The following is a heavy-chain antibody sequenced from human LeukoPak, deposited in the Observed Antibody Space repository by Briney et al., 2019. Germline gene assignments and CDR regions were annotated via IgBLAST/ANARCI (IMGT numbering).Heavy chain of an antibody. V-gene: IGHV3-74*01. CDR2: IDRDGGSI. D-gene: IGHD3-3*01. CDR3: ARETIVGIGLSD. J-gene: IGHJ4*02. Sequence: GGSLRLSCAASGFTLSSYWMDWLPQAPGKGLEGVPRIDRDGGSINYADSVKGRFTISRDNAKNTLYLQMNSLRAEDTAVYYCARETIVGIGLSDWGREPWSPSPQ. CDR1: GFTLSSYW.